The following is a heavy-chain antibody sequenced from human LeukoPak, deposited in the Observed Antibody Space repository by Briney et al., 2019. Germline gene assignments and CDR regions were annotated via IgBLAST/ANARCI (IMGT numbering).Heavy chain of an antibody. V-gene: IGHV3-13*01. Sequence: GGSLRLSCAASGFTFSSYDMHWVRQATGKGLEWVSAIGTAGDTYYPGSVKGRFTISRENAKNSLYLQMNSLRAGDTAVYYCARDNNDSTNLYYYYYMDVWGKGTTVTVSS. J-gene: IGHJ6*03. CDR3: ARDNNDSTNLYYYYYMDV. CDR1: GFTFSSYD. CDR2: IGTAGDT. D-gene: IGHD2-2*01.